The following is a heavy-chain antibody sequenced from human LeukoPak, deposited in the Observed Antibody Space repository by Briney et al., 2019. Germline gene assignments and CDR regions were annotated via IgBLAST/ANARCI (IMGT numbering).Heavy chain of an antibody. CDR2: IYYSGST. CDR3: AREGISSGWPYVDY. D-gene: IGHD6-19*01. Sequence: SETLRLTCTVSGVSISTYYWSWIRQPPGKGLEWIGYIYYSGSTNYNPSLKSRVTISVDTSKNQFSLKVSSVTAADTAVYYCAREGISSGWPYVDYWGQGTLVTVSS. CDR1: GVSISTYY. V-gene: IGHV4-59*12. J-gene: IGHJ4*02.